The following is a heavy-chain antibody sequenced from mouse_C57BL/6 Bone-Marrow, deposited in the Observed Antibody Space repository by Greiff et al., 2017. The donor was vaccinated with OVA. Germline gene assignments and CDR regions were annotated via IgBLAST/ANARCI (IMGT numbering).Heavy chain of an antibody. CDR2: INPYNGGT. CDR1: GYTFTDYY. J-gene: IGHJ3*01. Sequence: SGPVLVKPGASVKMSCKASGYTFTDYYMNWVKQSHGKSLEWIGVINPYNGGTSYNQKFKGKATLTVDKSSSTAYMELNSLTSEDSAVYYCAREDYSAWFAYWGQGTLVTVSA. CDR3: AREDYSAWFAY. D-gene: IGHD1-1*01. V-gene: IGHV1-19*01.